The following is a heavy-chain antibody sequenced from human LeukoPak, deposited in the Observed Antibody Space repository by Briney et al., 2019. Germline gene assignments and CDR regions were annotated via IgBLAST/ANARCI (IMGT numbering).Heavy chain of an antibody. CDR1: GYTFTSYA. V-gene: IGHV1-3*01. D-gene: IGHD2-15*01. Sequence: ASVKVSCKASGYTFTSYAMHWVRQAPGQRLEWVGWINAGNGNTKYSQKFQGRVTITRDTSASTAYMELSSLRSEDTAVYYCARGCSGGSWFNHFDYWGQGTLVSVPS. CDR3: ARGCSGGSWFNHFDY. J-gene: IGHJ4*02. CDR2: INAGNGNT.